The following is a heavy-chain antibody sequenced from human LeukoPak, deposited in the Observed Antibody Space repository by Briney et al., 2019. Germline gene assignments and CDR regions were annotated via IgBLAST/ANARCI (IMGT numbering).Heavy chain of an antibody. CDR2: ISAYNGYT. J-gene: IGHJ3*02. Sequence: ASVKVSCKASGYTFTSYGITWVRQAPGQGLEWMGWISAYNGYTNYAQRLQGRVTMTTDTSTNTAYMELRSLRSDDTDVYYCARESDYGDFEGGFFDIWGQGTMLIVSS. D-gene: IGHD4-17*01. CDR3: ARESDYGDFEGGFFDI. CDR1: GYTFTSYG. V-gene: IGHV1-18*01.